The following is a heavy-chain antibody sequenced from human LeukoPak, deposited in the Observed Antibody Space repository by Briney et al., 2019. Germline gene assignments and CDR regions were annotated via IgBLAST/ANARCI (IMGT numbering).Heavy chain of an antibody. Sequence: GGSLRLSCAASGFTFSSYWMHWVRQAPGKGLVWVSRINSDGSSTSYADSVKGRFTISRDNAKNTLYLQMNSLRAEDTAVYYCARGLSYYDSSGYYYGDAFDIWGQGTMVTVSS. CDR1: GFTFSSYW. CDR3: ARGLSYYDSSGYYYGDAFDI. D-gene: IGHD3-22*01. CDR2: INSDGSST. V-gene: IGHV3-74*01. J-gene: IGHJ3*02.